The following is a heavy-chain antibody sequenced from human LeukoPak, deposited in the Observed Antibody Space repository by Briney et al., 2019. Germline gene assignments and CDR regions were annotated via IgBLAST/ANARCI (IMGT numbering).Heavy chain of an antibody. CDR3: AVAQYYDFWSGYGMDV. V-gene: IGHV1-69*10. CDR1: GGTFSSYA. J-gene: IGHJ6*02. D-gene: IGHD3-3*01. Sequence: SVKVSCKASGGTFSSYAISWVRQAPGQGLEWMGGIIPILGIANYAQKFQGRVTITADKSTSPAYMELSSLSSEDTAVYYCAVAQYYDFWSGYGMDVWGQGTTVTVSS. CDR2: IIPILGIA.